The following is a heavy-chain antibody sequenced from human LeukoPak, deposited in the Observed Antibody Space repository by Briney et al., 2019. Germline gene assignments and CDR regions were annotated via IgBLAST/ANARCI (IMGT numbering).Heavy chain of an antibody. V-gene: IGHV1-46*01. CDR1: GYTFTGYY. Sequence: ASVKVSCKASGYTFTGYYIHWVRQAPGQGLEWMGIINPNFGSTSYAQKFQGRVTMTSDMSTSTVYMELSSLRFDDTAIYYCAREGAVATAMLSLDYWGQGALVTVSS. D-gene: IGHD5-18*01. J-gene: IGHJ4*02. CDR3: AREGAVATAMLSLDY. CDR2: INPNFGST.